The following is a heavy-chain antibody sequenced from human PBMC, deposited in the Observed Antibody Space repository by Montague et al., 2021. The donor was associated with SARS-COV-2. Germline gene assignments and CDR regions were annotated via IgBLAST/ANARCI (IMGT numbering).Heavy chain of an antibody. CDR1: GASINSFY. D-gene: IGHD6-13*01. J-gene: IGHJ3*02. V-gene: IGHV4-4*07. CDR2: MYTSKYS. Sequence: SETLSLTCTVSGASINSFYWGWVRQSAGKGLEWIGRMYTSKYSNINPSLKSRVSMSPDTSKNQFALKLSSVTAAYTAVYYCARDLWSRSWPDAFDIWGQGTMVTVSS. CDR3: ARDLWSRSWPDAFDI.